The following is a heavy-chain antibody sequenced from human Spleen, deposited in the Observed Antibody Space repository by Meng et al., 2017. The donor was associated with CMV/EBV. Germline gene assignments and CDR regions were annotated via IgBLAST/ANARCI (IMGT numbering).Heavy chain of an antibody. V-gene: IGHV3-33*03. Sequence: GGSLRLSCAASGFTFSSYWMSWVRQAPGKGLEWVAVIWYDGTNKYYEDSVKGRFTISRDNDRNTIHLQMSSLRLDDSAVYYCAMWNRQRGGFDYWGQGTVVTVSS. CDR2: IWYDGTNK. D-gene: IGHD1-1*01. CDR3: AMWNRQRGGFDY. CDR1: GFTFSSYW. J-gene: IGHJ4*02.